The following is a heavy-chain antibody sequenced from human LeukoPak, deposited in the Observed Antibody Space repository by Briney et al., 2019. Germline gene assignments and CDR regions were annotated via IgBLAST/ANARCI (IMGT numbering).Heavy chain of an antibody. Sequence: SETLSLTCIVSGDSICSYYWSWIRQPPGKGLEWIGYIYYSGSTNYNPSLKSRVTISIDASKNHFSLKLSSVTAADTAVYYCARDRSLGIIYYWGQGTLVTVSS. D-gene: IGHD3-16*01. CDR3: ARDRSLGIIYY. CDR1: GDSICSYY. J-gene: IGHJ4*02. V-gene: IGHV4-59*01. CDR2: IYYSGST.